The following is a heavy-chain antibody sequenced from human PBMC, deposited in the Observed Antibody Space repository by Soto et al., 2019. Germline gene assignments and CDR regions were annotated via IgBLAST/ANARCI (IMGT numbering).Heavy chain of an antibody. CDR1: GGSISSYY. D-gene: IGHD3-16*02. CDR3: ARSMDVWGSYRFNSFDY. J-gene: IGHJ4*02. V-gene: IGHV4-59*08. CDR2: IYYSGST. Sequence: QVQLQESGPGLVKPSETLSLTCTVSGGSISSYYWSWIRQPPGKGLEWIGYIYYSGSTNYNPSLKSRATISVDTSKNQFSLKLSSVTAADTAVYYCARSMDVWGSYRFNSFDYWGQGTLVTVSS.